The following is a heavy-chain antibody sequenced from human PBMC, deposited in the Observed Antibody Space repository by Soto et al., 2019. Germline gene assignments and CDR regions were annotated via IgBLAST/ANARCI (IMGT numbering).Heavy chain of an antibody. CDR1: GFTVSSNY. D-gene: IGHD1-26*01. CDR2: IYSGGST. J-gene: IGHJ6*02. Sequence: EVQLVETGGGLIQPGGSLRLSCAASGFTVSSNYMSWVRQAPGKGLEWVSVIYSGGSTYYADSVKGRFTISRDNSKNTLYLQMNSLSAEDTAVYYCASNEVGATRYYYYGMDVWGQGTTVTVSS. V-gene: IGHV3-53*02. CDR3: ASNEVGATRYYYYGMDV.